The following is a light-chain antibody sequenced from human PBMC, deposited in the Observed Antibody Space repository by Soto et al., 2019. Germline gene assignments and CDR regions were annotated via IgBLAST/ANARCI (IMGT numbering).Light chain of an antibody. Sequence: QSALTRPPSASGSPGQSVTISCTGTSSDVGTHGYVSWYQQHAGKAPKLVIYDVTKRPSGVPDRFSGSKSGNTASLTVSGLQAEDEADYYCMCYAGGNNWVFGGGTKL. V-gene: IGLV2-8*01. CDR1: SSDVGTHGY. CDR2: DVT. CDR3: MCYAGGNNWV. J-gene: IGLJ3*02.